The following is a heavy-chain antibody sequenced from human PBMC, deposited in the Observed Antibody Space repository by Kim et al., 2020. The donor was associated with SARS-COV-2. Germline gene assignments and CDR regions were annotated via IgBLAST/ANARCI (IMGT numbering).Heavy chain of an antibody. CDR2: INSRGNTT. J-gene: IGHJ4*03. CDR1: GFSFNSFV. CDR3: AKDVGEGRVYFDG. V-gene: IGHV3-23*03. D-gene: IGHD4-17*01. Sequence: GGSLRLSCAASGFSFNSFVMGWVRQSPGTGLAWVALINSRGNTTYYADSVQGRFTISRDNSKNTLFLQMGNLRADAAAVYYCAKDVGEGRVYFDGWGQGT.